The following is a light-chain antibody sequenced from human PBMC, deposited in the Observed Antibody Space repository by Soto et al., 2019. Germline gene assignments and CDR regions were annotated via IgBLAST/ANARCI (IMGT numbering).Light chain of an antibody. CDR1: QSVSSN. CDR3: QQYNNWPRLT. V-gene: IGKV3-15*01. J-gene: IGKJ4*01. Sequence: EIVMTQSPATLSVSPGERATLSCRASQSVSSNLAWYQQKPGQAPRLLIYGASTRATGIPARFSGSGSGTAFTLTISSPQSEDVAVYYCQQYNNWPRLTFGGGTKVEIK. CDR2: GAS.